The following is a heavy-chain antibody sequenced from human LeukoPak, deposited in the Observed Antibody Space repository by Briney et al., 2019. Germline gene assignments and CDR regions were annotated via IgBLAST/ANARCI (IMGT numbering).Heavy chain of an antibody. J-gene: IGHJ4*02. CDR1: GGSISSYY. CDR2: IYTSGST. Sequence: SETLSLTCTVSGGSISSYYWSWIRQPAGKGLEWIGRIYTSGSTNYNPSLKSRVTMSVDTSKNQFSLKLSSVTAADTAVYYCAREGLTFGGVIVLDYWGQGTLVTVSS. V-gene: IGHV4-4*07. CDR3: AREGLTFGGVIVLDY. D-gene: IGHD3-16*02.